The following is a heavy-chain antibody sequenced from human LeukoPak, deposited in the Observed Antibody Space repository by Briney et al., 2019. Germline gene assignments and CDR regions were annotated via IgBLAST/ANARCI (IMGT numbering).Heavy chain of an antibody. J-gene: IGHJ5*02. CDR2: ISSSSSYI. CDR3: ARWGSNCSSTSCQRGVSWFDP. Sequence: GGSLRLSCAASGFTFSSYSMNWVRQAPGKGLEWVSSISSSSSYIYYADSVKGRFTISRDNAKNSLYLQMNSLRAEDTAVYYCARWGSNCSSTSCQRGVSWFDPWGQGTLVTVSS. CDR1: GFTFSSYS. D-gene: IGHD2-2*01. V-gene: IGHV3-21*01.